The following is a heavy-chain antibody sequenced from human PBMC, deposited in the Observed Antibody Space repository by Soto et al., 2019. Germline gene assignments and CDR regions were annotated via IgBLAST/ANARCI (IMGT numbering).Heavy chain of an antibody. Sequence: EVQLLESGGGLVQPGGSLRLSCAASGFTFSSYAMSWVRQAPGKGLEWVSAISGSGGSTYYADYVKGRFTISRDNSKNTLYLQMNSLRAEDTAVYYCAKDLDIGVVVAATWGQGTLVTVSS. CDR3: AKDLDIGVVVAAT. D-gene: IGHD2-15*01. CDR1: GFTFSSYA. V-gene: IGHV3-23*01. J-gene: IGHJ4*02. CDR2: ISGSGGST.